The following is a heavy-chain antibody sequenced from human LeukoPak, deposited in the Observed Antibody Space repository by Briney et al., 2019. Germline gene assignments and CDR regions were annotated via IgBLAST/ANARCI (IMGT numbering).Heavy chain of an antibody. D-gene: IGHD4-17*01. CDR2: IYYSGST. CDR1: GGSISSYY. J-gene: IGHJ5*02. V-gene: IGHV4-59*01. Sequence: PSETLSLTCTVSGGSISSYYWSRVRQPPGKGLEWIGSIYYSGSTYYNPSLKSRVTISVDTSKNQFSLKLSSVTAADTAVYYCARDKGDYGDYYWFDPWGQGTLVTVSS. CDR3: ARDKGDYGDYYWFDP.